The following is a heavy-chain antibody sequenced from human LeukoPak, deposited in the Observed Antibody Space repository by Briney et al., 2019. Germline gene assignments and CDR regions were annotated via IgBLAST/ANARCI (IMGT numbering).Heavy chain of an antibody. CDR2: INHSGST. Sequence: PSETLSLTCAVYGGSFSGYYWSWIRQPPGKGLEWIGEINHSGSTNYNPSLKSRVTISVDTSKNQFSLKLSSVTAADTAVYYCASLAKKSSGYFRDYWGQGTLVTVSS. V-gene: IGHV4-34*01. D-gene: IGHD3-22*01. CDR1: GGSFSGYY. J-gene: IGHJ4*02. CDR3: ASLAKKSSGYFRDY.